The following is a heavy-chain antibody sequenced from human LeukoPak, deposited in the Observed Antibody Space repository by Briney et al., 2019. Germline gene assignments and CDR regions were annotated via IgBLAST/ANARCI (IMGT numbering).Heavy chain of an antibody. CDR3: AKRAGDSGGYLDY. V-gene: IGHV3-23*01. CDR2: ISGSAGGT. J-gene: IGHJ4*02. Sequence: QPGGSLRLSCAASGFTFSSYGMTWVRQAPGKGLEWVSGISGSAGGTYYADSVKGRFTISRDNSKNTLYLQVNSLRAEDTAIYYCAKRAGDSGGYLDYWGQGTLVTVSS. CDR1: GFTFSSYG. D-gene: IGHD3-22*01.